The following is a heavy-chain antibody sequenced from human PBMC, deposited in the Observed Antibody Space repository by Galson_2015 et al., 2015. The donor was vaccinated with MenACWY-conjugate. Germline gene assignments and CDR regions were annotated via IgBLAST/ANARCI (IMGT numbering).Heavy chain of an antibody. J-gene: IGHJ6*03. CDR3: ARAATVTTYAGYYYYMDV. D-gene: IGHD4-17*01. CDR2: ISDTGST. CDR1: GGSISSNSYH. Sequence: LSLTCTVSGGSISSNSYHWGWIRQPPGKGLEWIGKISDTGSTHYNPSLKSRLTISVDTSKNQFSLKLSSVTAADTAVYYCARAATVTTYAGYYYYMDVWGKGTTVTVFS. V-gene: IGHV4-39*07.